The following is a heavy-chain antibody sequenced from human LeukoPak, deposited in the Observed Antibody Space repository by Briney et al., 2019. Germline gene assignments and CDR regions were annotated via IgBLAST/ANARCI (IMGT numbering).Heavy chain of an antibody. CDR1: GGSFSGYY. V-gene: IGHV4-34*01. D-gene: IGHD2-21*01. CDR3: ARLYCGGDCYYGDNWFDP. J-gene: IGHJ5*02. Sequence: SETLSLTCAVYGGSFSGYYWSWIRQPPGKGLEWIGEINRSGSTNYNPSLKSRVTISVDTSKNQFSLKLSSVTAADTAVYYCARLYCGGDCYYGDNWFDPWGQGTLVTVSS. CDR2: INRSGST.